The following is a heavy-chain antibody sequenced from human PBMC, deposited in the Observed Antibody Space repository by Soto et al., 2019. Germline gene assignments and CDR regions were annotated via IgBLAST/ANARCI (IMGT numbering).Heavy chain of an antibody. J-gene: IGHJ6*02. V-gene: IGHV1-69*13. CDR1: GGTFSSYA. D-gene: IGHD3-10*01. Sequence: SVKVSCKASGGTFSSYAISWVRQAPGQGLEWMGGIIPIFGTPNYAQKLQGRVTITADESTSTAYMELSSQRSEDKAVYYCASVVNGSGSYYMVYYYYGMDVWGQGTTVTVSS. CDR2: IIPIFGTP. CDR3: ASVVNGSGSYYMVYYYYGMDV.